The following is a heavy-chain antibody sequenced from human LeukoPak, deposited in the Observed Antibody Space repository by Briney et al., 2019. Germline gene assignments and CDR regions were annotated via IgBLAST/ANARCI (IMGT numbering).Heavy chain of an antibody. CDR1: GFTFSSYD. V-gene: IGHV3-30*02. D-gene: IGHD3-9*01. CDR3: AKDSLTGTGPYYFDC. J-gene: IGHJ4*02. CDR2: IRYDGINK. Sequence: PGGSLSRSCATSGFTFSSYDMYWVRQAPGKGLEWLAFIRYDGINKYYADSVKGRFTISRDNSKNTLYLQVNSLRAEDTAVYYCAKDSLTGTGPYYFDCWGQGTLVTVSS.